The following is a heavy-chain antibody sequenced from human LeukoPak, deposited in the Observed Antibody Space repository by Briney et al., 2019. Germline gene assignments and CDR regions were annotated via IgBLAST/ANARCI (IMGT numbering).Heavy chain of an antibody. D-gene: IGHD2-2*01. Sequence: GASVKVSCKASGYTCTSYDINWVRQATGQGLEWMGWMNPNSGNTGYAQKFQGRVTITRNTSISTAYMELSSLRSEDTAVYYCARTFWGYCSSTSCYENWFDPWGQGTLVTVSS. CDR1: GYTCTSYD. CDR3: ARTFWGYCSSTSCYENWFDP. V-gene: IGHV1-8*03. J-gene: IGHJ5*02. CDR2: MNPNSGNT.